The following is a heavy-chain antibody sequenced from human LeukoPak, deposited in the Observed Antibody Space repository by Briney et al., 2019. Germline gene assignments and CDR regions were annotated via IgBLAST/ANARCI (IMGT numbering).Heavy chain of an antibody. CDR2: IGSSGRTR. CDR3: ALLAVASDFDY. D-gene: IGHD6-19*01. CDR1: GFPFSFYE. J-gene: IGHJ4*02. Sequence: GGSLRLSCAVSGFPFSFYEINWVRQALGKGLEWVSNIGSSGRTRYYADSVKGRFSISRDNAKNSLYLQMNSLRVEDTGVYYCALLAVASDFDYWGQGALVTVSS. V-gene: IGHV3-48*03.